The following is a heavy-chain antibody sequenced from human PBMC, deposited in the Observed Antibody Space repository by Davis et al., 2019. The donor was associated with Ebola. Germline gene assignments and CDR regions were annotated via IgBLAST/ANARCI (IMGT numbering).Heavy chain of an antibody. V-gene: IGHV2-5*02. Sequence: SGPTLVKPTQTLTLTCTFSGFSLSTSGVGVGWIRQPPGKALEWLGVIYWDDYKRYRPSLKSRLTITKDTSKNQVVLTMTNMDPVDTATYYCAHRQGGVATILDWFDPWGQGTLVTVSS. J-gene: IGHJ5*02. CDR2: IYWDDYK. CDR3: AHRQGGVATILDWFDP. CDR1: GFSLSTSGVG. D-gene: IGHD5-12*01.